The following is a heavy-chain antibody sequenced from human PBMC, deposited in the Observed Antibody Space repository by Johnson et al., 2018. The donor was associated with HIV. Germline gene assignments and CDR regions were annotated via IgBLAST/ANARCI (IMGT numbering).Heavy chain of an antibody. Sequence: VQLVESGGGLIQPGGSLRLSCAASGFTVSSNYMSWVRQAPGRGLEWVSVIYSGGSIYYTDSVKGRFTISRDTSRNTVYLQMNSLKTEDTAVYYCTTGVSVGVTPGREIDAFDIWGQGTMVTVSS. CDR2: IYSGGSI. CDR1: GFTVSSNY. D-gene: IGHD2-21*02. CDR3: TTGVSVGVTPGREIDAFDI. V-gene: IGHV3-53*01. J-gene: IGHJ3*02.